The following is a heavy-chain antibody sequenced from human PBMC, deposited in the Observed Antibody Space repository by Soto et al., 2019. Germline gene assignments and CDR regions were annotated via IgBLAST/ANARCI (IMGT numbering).Heavy chain of an antibody. Sequence: GGSLRLSCTASGFSFSSAWMNWVRQAPGKGLEWVGRIKSKTDGGTTDYAAPVKGRFSISRDDSKNTLYLQMNSLQTEDTAVYYCTTAGITIFGVVITLIRDYYFGMAVWGQGTTVTVSS. J-gene: IGHJ6*02. D-gene: IGHD3-3*01. CDR2: IKSKTDGGTT. CDR3: TTAGITIFGVVITLIRDYYFGMAV. CDR1: GFSFSSAW. V-gene: IGHV3-15*07.